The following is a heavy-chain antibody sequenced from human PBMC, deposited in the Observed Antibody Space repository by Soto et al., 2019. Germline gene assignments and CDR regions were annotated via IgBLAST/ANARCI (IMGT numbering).Heavy chain of an antibody. CDR1: GYTFTSYY. J-gene: IGHJ6*04. V-gene: IGHV1-46*01. D-gene: IGHD6-6*01. Sequence: GASVKVSCKASGYTFTSYYMHWVRQAPGQGFEWMGIINPSGGSTSYAQKFLGRVTVTRDTSTSTVYMEVSSLISEDTAIYYCARDLERQLGPQYHGMDVWGKGTTVTVSS. CDR2: INPSGGST. CDR3: ARDLERQLGPQYHGMDV.